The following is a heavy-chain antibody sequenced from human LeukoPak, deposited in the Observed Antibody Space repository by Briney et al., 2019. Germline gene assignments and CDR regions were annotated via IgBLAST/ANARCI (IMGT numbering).Heavy chain of an antibody. V-gene: IGHV3-7*01. CDR3: AREGYSAGYYYMDV. J-gene: IGHJ6*03. Sequence: GSLRLSCAASGFTFSSYWMSWVRQAPGKGLEWVANIKQDGSEKYYVDSVKGRFTISRDNAKNSLYLQMNSLRAEDTAVYYCAREGYSAGYYYMDVWGKGTTVTVSS. D-gene: IGHD5-12*01. CDR2: IKQDGSEK. CDR1: GFTFSSYW.